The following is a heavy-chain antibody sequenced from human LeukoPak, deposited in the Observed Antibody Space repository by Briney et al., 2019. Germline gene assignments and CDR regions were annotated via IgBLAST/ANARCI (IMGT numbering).Heavy chain of an antibody. CDR1: GFTVSSNY. CDR3: ARVASGWYSDY. J-gene: IGHJ4*02. Sequence: GGSLRLSCAASGFTVSSNYMSWVRQAPGKGLELVSVIYSGGSTYYADSVKGRFTISRDNSKNTLYLQMNSLRAEDTAVYYCARVASGWYSDYWGQGTLVTVSS. V-gene: IGHV3-53*01. CDR2: IYSGGST. D-gene: IGHD6-19*01.